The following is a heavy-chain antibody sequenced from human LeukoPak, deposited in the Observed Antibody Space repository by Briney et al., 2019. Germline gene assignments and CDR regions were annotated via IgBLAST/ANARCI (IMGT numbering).Heavy chain of an antibody. CDR2: MNPNSGNT. V-gene: IGHV1-8*01. CDR3: ARVPITMVRGAIPYYFDY. CDR1: GYTFTSYD. J-gene: IGHJ4*02. D-gene: IGHD3-10*01. Sequence: GASVKVSCKASGYTFTSYDINWVRQATGQGLEWMGWMNPNSGNTGYAQKFQGRVTMTRDTSTSTVYMELSSLRSEDTAVYYCARVPITMVRGAIPYYFDYWGQGTLVTVSS.